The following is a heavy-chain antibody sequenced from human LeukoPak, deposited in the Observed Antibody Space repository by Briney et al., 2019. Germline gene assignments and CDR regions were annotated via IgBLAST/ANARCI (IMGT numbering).Heavy chain of an antibody. V-gene: IGHV1-69*05. CDR1: GGTFSSYA. J-gene: IGHJ6*03. CDR2: IIPIFGTA. Sequence: SVKVSCKASGGTFSSYAISWVRQAPGQGLEWMGEIIPIFGTANYAQKFQGRVTITTDESTSTAYMELSSLRSEDTAVYYCARCIAARDYYYYMDVWGKGTTVTVSS. D-gene: IGHD6-6*01. CDR3: ARCIAARDYYYYMDV.